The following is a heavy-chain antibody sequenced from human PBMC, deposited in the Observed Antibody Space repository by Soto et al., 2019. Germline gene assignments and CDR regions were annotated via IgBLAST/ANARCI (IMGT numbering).Heavy chain of an antibody. D-gene: IGHD4-4*01. CDR2: INPSGGST. J-gene: IGHJ4*02. CDR1: GYTFTSYG. CDR3: ARYDYNGYYFDY. Sequence: ASVKVSCKASGYTFTSYGISWVRQAPGQGYEWMGIINPSGGSTTYAQKFQGRVTMTRDTSTTTVYMELSSLKSEDTAVYYCARYDYNGYYFDYWGQRTLVTVSS. V-gene: IGHV1-46*01.